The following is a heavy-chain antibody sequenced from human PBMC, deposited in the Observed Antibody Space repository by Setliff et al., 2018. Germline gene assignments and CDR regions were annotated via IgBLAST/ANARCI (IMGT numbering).Heavy chain of an antibody. CDR1: GGSISGSHYY. Sequence: SETLSLTCSVSGGSISGSHYYWVWIRQPPGKGLEWIGYIYHNGNTNFNPSLKSRVNMSVDTSNNQFVLNLKAVTAADTAVYYCARDRTAYTYGLDVWGQGTTVTVSS. J-gene: IGHJ6*02. CDR3: ARDRTAYTYGLDV. CDR2: IYHNGNT. V-gene: IGHV4-61*01. D-gene: IGHD3-16*01.